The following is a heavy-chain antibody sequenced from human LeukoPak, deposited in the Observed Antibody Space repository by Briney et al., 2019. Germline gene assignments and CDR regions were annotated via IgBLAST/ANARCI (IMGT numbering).Heavy chain of an antibody. D-gene: IGHD3-10*01. CDR2: ISAYNGNT. J-gene: IGHJ6*03. Sequence: ASVKVSCKASGYTFTSYGISWVRQAPGQGLEWMGWISAYNGNTNYAQKLQGRVTMTTDTSTSTAYMELRSLRSDDTAVYYCARDLYGSGSYYKRYYYYYYMDVWGKGTTVTVSS. CDR1: GYTFTSYG. V-gene: IGHV1-18*01. CDR3: ARDLYGSGSYYKRYYYYYYMDV.